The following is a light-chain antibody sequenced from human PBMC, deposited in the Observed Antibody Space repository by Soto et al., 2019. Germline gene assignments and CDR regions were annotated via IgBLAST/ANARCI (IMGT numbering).Light chain of an antibody. J-gene: IGKJ1*01. CDR3: QQYYSTPWT. CDR2: WAS. V-gene: IGKV4-1*01. CDR1: QSLLHSSDNRNY. Sequence: EIVMAQFPETLAVSVGERATIKCRSSQSLLHSSDNRNYLTWYQQKPGQPPKLLIYWASTRHSGVPDRFSGSGSVTDFTLTISSLQAEDVAVYYCQQYYSTPWTFGQGTKVDIK.